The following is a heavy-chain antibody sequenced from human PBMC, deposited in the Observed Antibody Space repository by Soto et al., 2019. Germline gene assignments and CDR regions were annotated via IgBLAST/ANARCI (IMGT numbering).Heavy chain of an antibody. V-gene: IGHV1-69*13. CDR3: ARGTYYYDSSGYSTYYYYYVMDV. CDR2: IIPIFGTA. CDR1: GGTFSSYA. D-gene: IGHD3-22*01. Sequence: ASVKVSCKASGGTFSSYAISWVRQAPGQGLEWMGGIIPIFGTANYAQKFQGRVTITADESTSTAYMELSSLRSEDTAVYYCARGTYYYDSSGYSTYYYYYVMDVWGQGTKVTVSS. J-gene: IGHJ6*02.